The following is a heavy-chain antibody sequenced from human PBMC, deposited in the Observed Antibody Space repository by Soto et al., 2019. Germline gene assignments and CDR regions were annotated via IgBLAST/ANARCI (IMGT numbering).Heavy chain of an antibody. D-gene: IGHD3-16*01. J-gene: IGHJ6*03. Sequence: PGGSLRLSCAASGFTFSSYAMSWVRQAPGKGLEWVANIKQDGSEKYYVDSVKGRFTISRDNAKNSLYLQMNSLRAEDTAVYYCARCVYVTYYYYYMDVWGKGTTVTVSS. V-gene: IGHV3-7*01. CDR2: IKQDGSEK. CDR1: GFTFSSYA. CDR3: ARCVYVTYYYYYMDV.